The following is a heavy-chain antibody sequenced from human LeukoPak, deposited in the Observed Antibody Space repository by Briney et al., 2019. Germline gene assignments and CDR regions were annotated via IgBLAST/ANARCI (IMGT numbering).Heavy chain of an antibody. CDR1: GFTFSSYA. V-gene: IGHV3-23*01. CDR2: ISGSGGST. Sequence: GGSLRLSCAASGFTFSSYAMSWVRQAPGKGLEGGSAISGSGGSTYYADSVKGRFTISRDNSTNTLYLQMNSLRDEDTAVYYCARGVHGSGSYYSDAFDIWGQGTMVTVSS. CDR3: ARGVHGSGSYYSDAFDI. D-gene: IGHD3-10*01. J-gene: IGHJ3*02.